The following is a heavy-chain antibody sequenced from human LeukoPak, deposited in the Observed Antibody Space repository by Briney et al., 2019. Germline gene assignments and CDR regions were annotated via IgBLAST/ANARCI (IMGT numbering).Heavy chain of an antibody. CDR1: GFTFSDYY. D-gene: IGHD2-15*01. Sequence: GGSLRLPCAASGFTFSDYYMTWIPQAPGRGLEWISYINGSSSDTKYADSVKGRFTISRDNAKNSLYLLMNSLRAEDTAVYYCARRGTTYCTVDSCHPNWFDPWGQGTLVTVSS. J-gene: IGHJ5*02. CDR2: INGSSSDT. CDR3: ARRGTTYCTVDSCHPNWFDP. V-gene: IGHV3-11*03.